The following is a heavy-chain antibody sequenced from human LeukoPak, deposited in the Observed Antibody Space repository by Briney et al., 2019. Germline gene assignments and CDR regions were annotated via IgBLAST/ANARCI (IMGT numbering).Heavy chain of an antibody. CDR1: GPTLTLGHA. Sequence: GASVKVSCTAFGPTLTLGHAFIWARQAPGQGLQWMYSSFPFIGAVTSPQKFQDRVSFTANKPTPTLYLELNSLRPEDTAIYYCSPCGHAYDWFGPWGQGTLVSVSA. CDR2: SFPFIGAV. CDR3: SPCGHAYDWFGP. J-gene: IGHJ5*02. D-gene: IGHD4-17*01. V-gene: IGHV1-69*04.